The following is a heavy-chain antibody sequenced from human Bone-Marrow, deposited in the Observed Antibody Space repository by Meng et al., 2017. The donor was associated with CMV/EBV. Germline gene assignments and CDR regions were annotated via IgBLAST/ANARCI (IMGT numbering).Heavy chain of an antibody. CDR1: GFTFSSYE. D-gene: IGHD3-3*01. CDR3: ASLRGTHYDFWSGYYGLYYYGMDV. Sequence: GGSLRLSCAASGFTFSSYEMNWVRQAPGKGLEWVSYISSSGSTIYYADSVKGRFTISRDNAKNSLYLQMNSLRAEDTAVYYCASLRGTHYDFWSGYYGLYYYGMDVWGQRTTVTVSS. V-gene: IGHV3-48*03. J-gene: IGHJ6*02. CDR2: ISSSGSTI.